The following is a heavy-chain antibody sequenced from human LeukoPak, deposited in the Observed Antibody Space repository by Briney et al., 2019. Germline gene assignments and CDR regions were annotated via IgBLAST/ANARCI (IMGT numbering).Heavy chain of an antibody. V-gene: IGHV1-8*03. J-gene: IGHJ3*02. CDR1: GYTFTSYD. CDR3: ARGLGYCSGGSCYRFGFDI. D-gene: IGHD2-15*01. Sequence: ASVKVSCKASGYTFTSYDINWVRQATGQGLERMGWVNPNSGNTGYAQKFQGRVTIARNTSITTAYMELSSLRSEDTAVYYCARGLGYCSGGSCYRFGFDIWGQGTMVTVSS. CDR2: VNPNSGNT.